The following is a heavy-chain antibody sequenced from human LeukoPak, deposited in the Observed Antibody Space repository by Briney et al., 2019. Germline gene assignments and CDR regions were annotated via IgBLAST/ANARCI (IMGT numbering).Heavy chain of an antibody. CDR3: ARDPGRKEWNL. J-gene: IGHJ5*02. V-gene: IGHV4-59*01. CDR1: GGSISSYY. Sequence: SETLSLTCTVSGGSISSYYWSWIRQPPGKGLEWIGYIYYSGSTNYNPSLKSRVTISVDTSKNQFSLKLSSVTAADTAVYYCARDPGRKEWNLWGQGTLVTVSS. CDR2: IYYSGST. D-gene: IGHD3-3*01.